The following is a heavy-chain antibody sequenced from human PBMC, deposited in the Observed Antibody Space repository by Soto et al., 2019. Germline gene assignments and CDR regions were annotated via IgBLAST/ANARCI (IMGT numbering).Heavy chain of an antibody. J-gene: IGHJ3*02. CDR2: INAGNGNT. Sequence: ASVKVSCKASGYTFTSYAMHWVRQAPGQRLEWMGWINAGNGNTKYSQKFQGRVTITRDTSTSTAYMELNSLRSEDTAVYYCARELATVTLDAFDIWGQGTMVTVSS. CDR3: ARELATVTLDAFDI. CDR1: GYTFTSYA. D-gene: IGHD4-4*01. V-gene: IGHV1-3*01.